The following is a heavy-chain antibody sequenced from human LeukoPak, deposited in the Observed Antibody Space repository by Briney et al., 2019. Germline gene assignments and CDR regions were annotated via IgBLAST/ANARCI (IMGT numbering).Heavy chain of an antibody. D-gene: IGHD6-19*01. Sequence: GGSLRLSCAASGFTFSSYEMNWVRQVPGKGLEWISYISSSSGTIHYADSAKGRFTISRDNGRNSLYLQMNSLRVDDTAVYYCARDATPQYSSGWVFFDYWGQGTLVTVSS. CDR1: GFTFSSYE. CDR2: ISSSSGTI. CDR3: ARDATPQYSSGWVFFDY. J-gene: IGHJ4*02. V-gene: IGHV3-48*03.